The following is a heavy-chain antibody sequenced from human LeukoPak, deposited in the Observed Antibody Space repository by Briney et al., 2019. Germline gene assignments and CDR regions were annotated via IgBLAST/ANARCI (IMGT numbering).Heavy chain of an antibody. J-gene: IGHJ4*02. Sequence: PGGSLRLSCAASGFTFSSYSMNWVRQAPGKGLEWVSYISSSSSTIYYADSVKGRFTISRDNAKNSLYLQMNILRAADTAVYYCARGFEKRVLLFLEWSNSPFLYWGEGTLVTVSS. CDR1: GFTFSSYS. CDR3: ARGFEKRVLLFLEWSNSPFLY. CDR2: ISSSSSTI. D-gene: IGHD3-3*01. V-gene: IGHV3-48*01.